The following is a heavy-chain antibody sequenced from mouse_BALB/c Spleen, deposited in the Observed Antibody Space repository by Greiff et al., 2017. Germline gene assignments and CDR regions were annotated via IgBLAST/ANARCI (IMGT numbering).Heavy chain of an antibody. J-gene: IGHJ2*01. D-gene: IGHD1-1*01. CDR2: ISSGGSYT. CDR1: GFTFSSYG. Sequence: EVQGVESGGDLVKPGGSLKLSCAASGFTFSSYGMSWVRQTPDKRLEWVATISSGGSYTYYPDSVKGRFTISRDNAKNTLYLQMSSLKSEDTAMYYCARRGSSYEYYFDYWGQGTTLTVSS. V-gene: IGHV5-6*01. CDR3: ARRGSSYEYYFDY.